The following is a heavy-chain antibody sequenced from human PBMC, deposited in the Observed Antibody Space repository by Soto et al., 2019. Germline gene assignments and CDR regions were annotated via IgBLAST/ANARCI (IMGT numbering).Heavy chain of an antibody. CDR1: GFTVSSNY. J-gene: IGHJ6*03. CDR3: AGVRGRLPYYYYYMDV. V-gene: IGHV3-66*01. CDR2: IYSGGST. Sequence: EVQLVESGGGLVQPGGSLRLSCAASGFTVSSNYMSWVRQAPGKGLEWVSVIYSGGSTYYADSVKGRFTISRDNSKNTLYLQMNSLRAEDTAVYYCAGVRGRLPYYYYYMDVWGKGTTVTVSS. D-gene: IGHD3-10*01.